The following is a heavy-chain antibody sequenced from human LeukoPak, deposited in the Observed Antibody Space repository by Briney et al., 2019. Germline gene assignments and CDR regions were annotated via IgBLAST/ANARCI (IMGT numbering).Heavy chain of an antibody. CDR3: ARVYDSSGWGGFVI. J-gene: IGHJ3*02. CDR1: GGTFSSYA. V-gene: IGHV1-69*13. Sequence: GASVKVSCKASGGTFSSYAISWVRQAPGQGLEWMGGIILIFGTANYAQKFQGRVTITADESTSTAYMELSSLRSEDTAVYYCARVYDSSGWGGFVIWGQGTMVTVSS. D-gene: IGHD3-22*01. CDR2: IILIFGTA.